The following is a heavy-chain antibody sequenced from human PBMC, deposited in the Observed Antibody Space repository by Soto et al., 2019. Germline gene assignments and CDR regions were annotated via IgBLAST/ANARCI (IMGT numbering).Heavy chain of an antibody. CDR2: IKQDGSEK. J-gene: IGHJ6*03. Sequence: GGSLRLSCAASGFTFSSYWMSWVRQAPGKGLEWVANIKQDGSEKYYVDSVKGRFTISRDNAKNSLYLQMNSLRAEDTAAYYCARDRTYCSSTSCSVYYYYYYMDVWGKGTTVTVSS. CDR3: ARDRTYCSSTSCSVYYYYYYMDV. V-gene: IGHV3-7*01. D-gene: IGHD2-2*01. CDR1: GFTFSSYW.